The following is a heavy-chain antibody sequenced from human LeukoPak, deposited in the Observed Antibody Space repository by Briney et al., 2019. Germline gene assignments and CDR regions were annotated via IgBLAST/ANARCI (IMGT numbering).Heavy chain of an antibody. J-gene: IGHJ4*02. CDR2: IIPIFGTT. V-gene: IGHV1-69*06. D-gene: IGHD6-13*01. CDR3: ASAGSSWFCYFDY. CDR1: GGTFSSYA. Sequence: GASVKVSCKASGGTFSSYAISWVRQPPGQGLEWMGGIIPIFGTTNYAQKFQGRVTITADKSTSTAYMELSSLRSEDTAVYYCASAGSSWFCYFDYWGQGTLVTVSS.